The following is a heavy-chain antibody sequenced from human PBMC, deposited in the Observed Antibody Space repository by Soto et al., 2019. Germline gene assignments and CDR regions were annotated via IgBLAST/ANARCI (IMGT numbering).Heavy chain of an antibody. V-gene: IGHV3-7*01. CDR1: GFTFSSHW. J-gene: IGHJ4*02. CDR3: ARGQY. Sequence: EVQLVESGGGVVQPGWSLRLSCAASGFTFSSHWMSWVRQAPGKGLEWVAKINQDGSEKYYVDSVKGRFTISRDNTKNSLYLQMNSLRAEDTAVYYCARGQYWGQGTLVTVSS. CDR2: INQDGSEK.